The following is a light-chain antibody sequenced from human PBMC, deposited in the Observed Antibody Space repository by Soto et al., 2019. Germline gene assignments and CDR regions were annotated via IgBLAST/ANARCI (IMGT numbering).Light chain of an antibody. J-gene: IGKJ1*01. CDR2: DAS. CDR1: QSVSSY. CDR3: QQRSIWPRT. V-gene: IGKV3-11*01. Sequence: EIVLTQSPATLSLSPGERATLSCRASQSVSSYLAWYQQKAGQAPRLLIYDASNRATGIPARFSGSGSGTDFTLTISSLEPEDFAVYYCQQRSIWPRTFGQGTKVEI.